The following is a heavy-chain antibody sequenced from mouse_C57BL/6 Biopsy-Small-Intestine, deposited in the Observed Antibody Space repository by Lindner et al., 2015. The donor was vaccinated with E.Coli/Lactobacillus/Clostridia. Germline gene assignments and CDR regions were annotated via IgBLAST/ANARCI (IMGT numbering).Heavy chain of an antibody. J-gene: IGHJ4*01. Sequence: VQLQESGPGLVKPSQTVFLTCTVTGISITTGNYRWSWIRQFPGNKLEWIGYIYYSGTITYNPSLTSRTTITRDTPKNQFFLEMNSLTAEDTATYYCAQYGSGDAMDYWGQGTSVTVSS. V-gene: IGHV3-5*01. D-gene: IGHD1-1*01. CDR3: AQYGSGDAMDY. CDR2: IYYSGTI. CDR1: GISITTGNYR.